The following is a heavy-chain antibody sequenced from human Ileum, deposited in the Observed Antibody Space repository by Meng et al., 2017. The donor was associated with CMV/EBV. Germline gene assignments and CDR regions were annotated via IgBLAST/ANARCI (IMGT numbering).Heavy chain of an antibody. D-gene: IGHD5-18*01. J-gene: IGHJ4*02. CDR2: FYYGGGT. V-gene: IGHV4-39*07. Sequence: QVQWQGLGQGLVKPSETVSLTCTVVRGSMISSSYYWGWIRQPPGKGLEWIGSFYYGGGTYYNPSLKSRVTLSVDASKHQFSLKLSSVTAADTAVYFCAGELWSLYYFDYWGPGILVTVSS. CDR1: RGSMISSSYY. CDR3: AGELWSLYYFDY.